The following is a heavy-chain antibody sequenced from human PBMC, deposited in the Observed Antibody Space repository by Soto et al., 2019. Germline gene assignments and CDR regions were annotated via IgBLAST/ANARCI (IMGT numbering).Heavy chain of an antibody. Sequence: ASVEVSCKTSGYIFTTYRISWVRQAPGQGLEWMGWISIYSGNTYYAQKLQGRVTMTADTSTSRVFMELKSLRSDDTAVYYGARDRELPPAPNPDYYYGMDDWGQGTRVTVSS. CDR1: GYIFTTYR. CDR2: ISIYSGNT. J-gene: IGHJ6*02. V-gene: IGHV1-18*01. CDR3: ARDRELPPAPNPDYYYGMDD. D-gene: IGHD3-10*01.